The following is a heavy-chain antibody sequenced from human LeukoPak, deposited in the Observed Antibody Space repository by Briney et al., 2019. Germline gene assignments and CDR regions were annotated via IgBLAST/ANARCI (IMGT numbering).Heavy chain of an antibody. Sequence: ASVKVSCKASGYTSTSYGISWVRQAPGQGLEWMGWISAYNGNTNYAQKLQGRVTMTTDTSTSTAYMELRSLRSDDTAVYYCARRMTTVTTFDYWGQGTLVTVSS. V-gene: IGHV1-18*01. J-gene: IGHJ4*02. CDR2: ISAYNGNT. CDR3: ARRMTTVTTFDY. CDR1: GYTSTSYG. D-gene: IGHD4-17*01.